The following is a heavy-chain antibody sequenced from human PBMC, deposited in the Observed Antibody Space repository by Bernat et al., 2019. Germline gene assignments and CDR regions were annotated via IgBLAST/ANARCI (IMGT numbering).Heavy chain of an antibody. CDR1: GGSISSYY. CDR2: IYYSGST. V-gene: IGHV4-59*08. CDR3: ARGWCYLDL. Sequence: QVQLQESGPGLVKPSETLSLTCTVSGGSISSYYWSWIRQPPGKGLEWIGYIYYSGSTNYNPSLKSRVTISVDTSKNQFSLKLSSVTAADTAVYYCARGWCYLDLWGRGTLVTGSS. D-gene: IGHD4/OR15-4a*01. J-gene: IGHJ2*01.